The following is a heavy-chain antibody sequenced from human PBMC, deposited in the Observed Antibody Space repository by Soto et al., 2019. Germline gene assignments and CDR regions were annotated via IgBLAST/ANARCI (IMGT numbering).Heavy chain of an antibody. CDR1: GGSINNYY. CDR3: ARDRGGDGYNSDY. V-gene: IGHV4-59*01. D-gene: IGHD2-21*01. J-gene: IGHJ4*02. CDR2: IYYSGST. Sequence: SETLSLTCTVSGGSINNYYWSWIRQPPGKGLEWIGYIYYSGSTNYNPSLKSRVTISVDTSKNQFSLKLSSVTAADTAVYYCARDRGGDGYNSDYWGQGTLVTVSS.